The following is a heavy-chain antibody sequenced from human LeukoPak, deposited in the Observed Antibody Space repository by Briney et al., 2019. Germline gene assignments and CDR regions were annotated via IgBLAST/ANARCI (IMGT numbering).Heavy chain of an antibody. V-gene: IGHV4-4*07. CDR3: ARRRGLLWFGTQFDY. D-gene: IGHD3-10*01. Sequence: SETLSLTCTVSGGSIKSHFWSWVRQPPGKRLEWIGRIYTSGSTNYNPSLKSRVTMSVDTSKNQFSLKLSSVTAADTAVYYCARRRGLLWFGTQFDYWGQGTLVTVSS. CDR1: GGSIKSHF. CDR2: IYTSGST. J-gene: IGHJ4*02.